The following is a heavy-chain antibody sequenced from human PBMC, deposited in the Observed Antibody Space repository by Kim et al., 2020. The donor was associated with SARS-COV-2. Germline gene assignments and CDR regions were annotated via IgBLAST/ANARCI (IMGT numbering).Heavy chain of an antibody. V-gene: IGHV3-48*02. Sequence: ADAVKGRFTSSRDNAKNSLYLQMNRLRDEDTAVYYGARYVVVAAKYFDPWGQGTLVTVSS. CDR3: ARYVVVAAKYFDP. D-gene: IGHD2-15*01. J-gene: IGHJ5*02.